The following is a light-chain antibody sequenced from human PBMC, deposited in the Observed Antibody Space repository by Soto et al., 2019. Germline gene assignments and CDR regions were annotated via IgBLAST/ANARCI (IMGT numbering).Light chain of an antibody. V-gene: IGKV3-20*01. CDR2: GGS. Sequence: EIVLTQSPGTLSLSPGERATLSCRASQSVTSDFLAWYQQKPGQAPRLLIYGGSTRAAGVPDRFSGSGSGTDFTLTITRLEPEDFAVYYCQQYGRSSLMFTFGQGTKLGV. J-gene: IGKJ2*01. CDR1: QSVTSDF. CDR3: QQYGRSSLMFT.